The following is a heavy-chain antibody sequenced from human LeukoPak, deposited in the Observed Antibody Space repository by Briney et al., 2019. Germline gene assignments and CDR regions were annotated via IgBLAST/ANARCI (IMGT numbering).Heavy chain of an antibody. CDR3: AGGEGGARGLNWFDP. Sequence: ASVKVSCKASGYTFTGYYMHWVRQAPGQGLERMGWINPNSGGTNYAQKFQGRVTMTRDTSISTAYMEVSRLRADDTAVYYCAGGEGGARGLNWFDPWGQGTLVTVSS. V-gene: IGHV1-2*02. CDR1: GYTFTGYY. D-gene: IGHD1-26*01. CDR2: INPNSGGT. J-gene: IGHJ5*02.